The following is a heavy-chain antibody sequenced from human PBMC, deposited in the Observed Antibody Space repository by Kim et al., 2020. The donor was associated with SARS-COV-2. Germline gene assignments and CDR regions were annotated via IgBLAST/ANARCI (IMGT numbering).Heavy chain of an antibody. Sequence: STPSLKSRVTISVDTSKNQFSLKLSSVTAADTAVYYYARVSGGNGSLNYWGQGTLVTVSS. D-gene: IGHD2-15*01. V-gene: IGHV4-34*01. CDR3: ARVSGGNGSLNY. J-gene: IGHJ4*02.